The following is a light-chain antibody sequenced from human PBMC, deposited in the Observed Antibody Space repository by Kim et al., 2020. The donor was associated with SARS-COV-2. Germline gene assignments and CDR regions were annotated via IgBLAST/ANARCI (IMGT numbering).Light chain of an antibody. J-gene: IGLJ1*01. CDR2: SAI. V-gene: IGLV7-43*01. CDR1: TGPVTTTSY. CDR3: LLYYGGTYV. Sequence: PGATVTLTCASSTGPVTTTSYPNWFQQKPGQAPRPLIYSAINKHSWTPARFSGSLVGGKAALTLSGAQPEDEADYYCLLYYGGTYVFGTGTKVTVL.